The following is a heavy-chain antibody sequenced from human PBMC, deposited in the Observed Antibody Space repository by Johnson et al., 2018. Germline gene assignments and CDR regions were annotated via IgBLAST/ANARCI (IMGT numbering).Heavy chain of an antibody. CDR2: INANGQT. CDR1: GYTFTNNI. Sequence: QVQLVQSGAEVKKPGASVKVSCKASGYTFTNNIIHWVRQAPGQRPEWMGWINANGQTHSSQQFQDRVIITRDTSASTAYMDLRSLRSEDTAVYYCARGEQLGKTADGFDLWGQGTIVTVSS. CDR3: ARGEQLGKTADGFDL. J-gene: IGHJ3*01. V-gene: IGHV1-3*01. D-gene: IGHD6-13*01.